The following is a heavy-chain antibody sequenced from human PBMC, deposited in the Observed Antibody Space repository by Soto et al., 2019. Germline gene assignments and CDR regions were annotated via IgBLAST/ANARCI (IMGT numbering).Heavy chain of an antibody. Sequence: SETLSLTCAVYGGSFSGYYWSWIRQPPGKGLEWIGEINHSGSTNYNPSLKSRVTISVDTSKNQFSLKLSSVTAADTAVYYCARAQYSSSSYYYYMDVWGKGTTVTVSS. V-gene: IGHV4-34*01. CDR3: ARAQYSSSSYYYYMDV. CDR2: INHSGST. D-gene: IGHD6-6*01. CDR1: GGSFSGYY. J-gene: IGHJ6*03.